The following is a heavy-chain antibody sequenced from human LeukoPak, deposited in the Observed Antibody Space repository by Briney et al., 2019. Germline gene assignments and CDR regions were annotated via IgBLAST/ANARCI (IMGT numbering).Heavy chain of an antibody. V-gene: IGHV4-59*01. CDR2: IYYSVIT. CDR1: GASMTNYY. CDR3: ARGRGYFDPFDP. J-gene: IGHJ5*02. Sequence: LETPSLTCTVSGASMTNYYWSWIRKPPGKGLEWIGYIYYSVITNYNPSLTSRVSISVDMSKNQFSLKLTSVTAADTAVYYCARGRGYFDPFDPWGQGTLVTVSS. D-gene: IGHD3-9*01.